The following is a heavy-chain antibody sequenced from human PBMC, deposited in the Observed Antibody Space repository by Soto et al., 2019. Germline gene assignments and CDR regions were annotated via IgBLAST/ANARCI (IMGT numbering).Heavy chain of an antibody. Sequence: ASVKGSCKTSGYTFSNYGITWVRQAPGQPLEWLGWISLYSDGTNYAQKFQGRVSMTTDTSTTTAYMELRSLRSVDSAVYYWARVVPGAEAWFGPWGQGTLVTVS. J-gene: IGHJ5*02. D-gene: IGHD2-2*01. CDR3: ARVVPGAEAWFGP. V-gene: IGHV1-18*01. CDR2: ISLYSDGT. CDR1: GYTFSNYG.